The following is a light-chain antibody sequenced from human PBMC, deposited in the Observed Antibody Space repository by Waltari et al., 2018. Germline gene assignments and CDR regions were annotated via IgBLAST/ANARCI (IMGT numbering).Light chain of an antibody. CDR2: WAS. V-gene: IGKV4-1*01. Sequence: SVLYSSNNKNYLAWYQQKPGQPPKLLIYWASTRESGVPDRFSGSGSGTDFTLTISILQAEDVAVYYCQQYYSTPLTFGGGTKVEIK. CDR1: SVLYSSNNKNY. J-gene: IGKJ4*01. CDR3: QQYYSTPLT.